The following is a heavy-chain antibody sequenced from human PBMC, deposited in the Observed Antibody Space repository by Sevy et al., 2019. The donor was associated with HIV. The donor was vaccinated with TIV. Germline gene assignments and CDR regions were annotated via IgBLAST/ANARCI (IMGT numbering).Heavy chain of an antibody. Sequence: GGSLRLSCAASGFTFSSYWMTWVRQAPGKGLEWVANIKQDMSEKYYADSVKGRFTISRDNARNSLYLKMESLRAEDTAVYYCAREQQVTMLVVIGGLYFDFWGQGTLVTVSS. J-gene: IGHJ4*02. CDR2: IKQDMSEK. CDR3: AREQQVTMLVVIGGLYFDF. CDR1: GFTFSSYW. V-gene: IGHV3-7*01. D-gene: IGHD3-22*01.